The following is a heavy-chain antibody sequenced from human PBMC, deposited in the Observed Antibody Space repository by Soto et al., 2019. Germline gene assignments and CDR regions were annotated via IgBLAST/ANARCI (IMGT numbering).Heavy chain of an antibody. CDR1: GGTFSSYA. J-gene: IGHJ6*02. V-gene: IGHV1-69*13. CDR3: ARSGSSIYYYGMDV. D-gene: IGHD6-13*01. Sequence: GASVKVSCKASGGTFSSYAISWVRQAPGQGLEWMGGIIPIFGTANYAQKFQGRVTITADESTSTAYMELSSLRSEDTAVYYCARSGSSIYYYGMDVWGQGTTVTVSS. CDR2: IIPIFGTA.